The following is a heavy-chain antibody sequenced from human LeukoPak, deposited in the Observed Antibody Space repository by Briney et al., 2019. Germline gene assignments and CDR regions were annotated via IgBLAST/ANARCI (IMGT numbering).Heavy chain of an antibody. Sequence: ASAKVSCKASGYTFTSYYMHWVRQAPGQGLEWMGIINPSGGSTSYAQKFQGRVTMTRDTSTSTVYMELSSLRSEDTAVYYCARVALSDSSGYYYVNHWGQGTLVTVSS. J-gene: IGHJ4*02. V-gene: IGHV1-46*01. CDR3: ARVALSDSSGYYYVNH. D-gene: IGHD3-22*01. CDR2: INPSGGST. CDR1: GYTFTSYY.